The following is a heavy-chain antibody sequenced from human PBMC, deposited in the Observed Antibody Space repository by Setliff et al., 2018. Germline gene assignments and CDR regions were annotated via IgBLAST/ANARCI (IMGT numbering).Heavy chain of an antibody. V-gene: IGHV4-34*01. J-gene: IGHJ4*02. CDR2: INHSGST. D-gene: IGHD2-2*01. CDR3: ARDRQYCSSPYYFDH. CDR1: GGSFSGYY. Sequence: ETLSLTCAVYGGSFSGYYWSWIRQPPGKGLEWIGEINHSGSTNYNPSLKSRVTISVDTSKNQFSLTLSSVTAADTAVYYCARDRQYCSSPYYFDHWGQGTLVTVSS.